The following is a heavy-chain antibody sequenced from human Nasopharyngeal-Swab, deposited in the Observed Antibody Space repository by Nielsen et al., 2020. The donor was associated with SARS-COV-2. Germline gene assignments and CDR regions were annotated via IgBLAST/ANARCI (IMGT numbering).Heavy chain of an antibody. V-gene: IGHV3-73*01. CDR3: TRRPLTPANGMDV. CDR1: GFTFSSYS. Sequence: GESLKISCAASGFTFSSYSLNWVRQASGKGLEWVGRIRSKANSYATAYAASVKGRFTISRDDSKNTAYLQMNSLKTEDTAVYYCTRRPLTPANGMDVWGQGTTVTVSS. D-gene: IGHD1-14*01. J-gene: IGHJ6*02. CDR2: IRSKANSYAT.